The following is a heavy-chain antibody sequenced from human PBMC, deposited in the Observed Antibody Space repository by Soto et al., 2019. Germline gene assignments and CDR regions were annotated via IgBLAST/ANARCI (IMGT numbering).Heavy chain of an antibody. CDR3: VSWAGSSY. J-gene: IGHJ4*02. CDR1: GFTFNTYW. V-gene: IGHV3-7*05. Sequence: EVQLVESGGGLVQPGGSLRLSCAASGFTFNTYWMSWVRRAPGKGLEWVAHMNQNGSEKYYVDSVKGRFTISGDDAKNSLYLQMNSLGAEDTAVYYCVSWAGSSYWGQGTLVTVSS. CDR2: MNQNGSEK. D-gene: IGHD3-10*01.